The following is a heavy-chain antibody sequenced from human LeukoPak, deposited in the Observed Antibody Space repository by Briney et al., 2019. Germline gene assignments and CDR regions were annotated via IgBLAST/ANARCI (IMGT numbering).Heavy chain of an antibody. D-gene: IGHD6-6*01. CDR1: GGSFSGYY. Sequence: PSETLSLACAVYGGSFSGYYWSWIRQPPGKGLEWIGEINHSGSTNYNPSLKSRVTISVDTSKNQFSLKLSSVTAADTAVYYCASLYSSSSYWFDPWGQGTLVTVSS. J-gene: IGHJ5*02. V-gene: IGHV4-34*01. CDR2: INHSGST. CDR3: ASLYSSSSYWFDP.